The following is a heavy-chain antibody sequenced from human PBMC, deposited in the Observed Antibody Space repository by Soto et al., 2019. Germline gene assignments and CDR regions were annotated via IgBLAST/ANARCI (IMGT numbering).Heavy chain of an antibody. Sequence: PGGFLRLSCAASGFTFSGSAMHWVRQASGKGLEWVGRIRSKANSYATAYAASVKGRFTISRDDSKNTAYLQMNSLKTEDTAVYYCTSHRDSSSGDYYGMDVWGQGTTVTVSS. D-gene: IGHD6-13*01. J-gene: IGHJ6*02. CDR2: IRSKANSYAT. CDR3: TSHRDSSSGDYYGMDV. V-gene: IGHV3-73*01. CDR1: GFTFSGSA.